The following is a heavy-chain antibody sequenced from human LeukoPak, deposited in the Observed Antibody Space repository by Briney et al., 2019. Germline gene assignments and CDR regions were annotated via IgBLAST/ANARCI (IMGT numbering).Heavy chain of an antibody. Sequence: GASVKVSCKASGGTFSSYATSWVRQAPGQGLEWMGRIIPIFGIANYAQKFQGRVTITADKSTSTAYMELSSLRSEDTAVYYCARATTPSYGMDVWGQGTTVTVSS. D-gene: IGHD1-26*01. CDR3: ARATTPSYGMDV. CDR1: GGTFSSYA. V-gene: IGHV1-69*04. CDR2: IIPIFGIA. J-gene: IGHJ6*02.